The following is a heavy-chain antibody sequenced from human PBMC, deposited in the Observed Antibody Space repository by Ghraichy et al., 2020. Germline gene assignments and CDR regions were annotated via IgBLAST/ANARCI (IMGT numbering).Heavy chain of an antibody. J-gene: IGHJ6*03. CDR3: ARENDSSGYNYYYMDV. V-gene: IGHV3-11*05. CDR1: GFTFSDYY. Sequence: GGSLRLSCAASGFTFSDYYMSWIRQAPGKGLEWVSYISSSSSYTNYADSVKGRFTISRDNAKNSLYLQMNSLRAEDTAVYYCARENDSSGYNYYYMDVWGKGTTVTVSS. CDR2: ISSSSSYT. D-gene: IGHD3-22*01.